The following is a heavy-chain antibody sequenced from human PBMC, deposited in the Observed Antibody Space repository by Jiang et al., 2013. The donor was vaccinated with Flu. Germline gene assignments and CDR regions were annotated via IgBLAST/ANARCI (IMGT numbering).Heavy chain of an antibody. Sequence: QLLESGGGLVKPGGSLRLSCAASGFTFSDYYMSWIRQAPGKGLEWVSYISSSSSYTNYADSVKGRFTISRDNAKNSLYLQMNSLRAEDTAVYYCARSLAVAGTIVKRNWFDPWGQGTLVTVSS. CDR3: ARSLAVAGTIVKRNWFDP. J-gene: IGHJ5*02. CDR1: GFTFSDYY. V-gene: IGHV3-11*03. D-gene: IGHD6-19*01. CDR2: ISSSSSYT.